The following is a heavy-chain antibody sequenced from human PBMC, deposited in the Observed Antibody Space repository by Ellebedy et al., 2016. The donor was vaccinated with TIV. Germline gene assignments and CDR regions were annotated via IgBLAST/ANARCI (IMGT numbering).Heavy chain of an antibody. Sequence: AASVKVSCKASGYTFTDYYIHWVRQAPGQGLEWMGWISVYNGNTNYAKKLQGRVTMTTDTSTSTAYMELRSLRSDDTAVYYCARVAGRYWFDPWGQGTLVTVSS. D-gene: IGHD3-9*01. J-gene: IGHJ5*02. CDR2: ISVYNGNT. V-gene: IGHV1-18*04. CDR1: GYTFTDYY. CDR3: ARVAGRYWFDP.